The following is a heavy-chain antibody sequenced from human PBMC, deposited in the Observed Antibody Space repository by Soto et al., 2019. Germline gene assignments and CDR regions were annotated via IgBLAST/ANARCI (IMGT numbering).Heavy chain of an antibody. CDR3: AKVNYDDSGYYYRA. J-gene: IGHJ5*02. D-gene: IGHD3-22*01. CDR1: GFTFSSYA. V-gene: IGHV3-23*01. Sequence: GSLRLSCAASGFTFSSYAMSWVRRAPGKGLEWVSAISGSGGSTYYADSVKGRFTISRDNSKNTLYLQMNSLRAEDTALYYCAKVNYDDSGYYYRAWGQGTLVTVSS. CDR2: ISGSGGST.